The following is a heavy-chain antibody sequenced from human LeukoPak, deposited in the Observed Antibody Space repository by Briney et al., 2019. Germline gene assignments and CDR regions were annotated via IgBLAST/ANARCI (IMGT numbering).Heavy chain of an antibody. D-gene: IGHD3-3*01. Sequence: ASVKVSCKSSGYTFTSYGISWVRQAPGQGLEWVGWISAYNGNTNYAQKLQGRVTMTTDTSTSTAYMELRSLRSDDTAVYYCARVVLRDFWRGYYVYFAYWGQGTLVTVSS. CDR3: ARVVLRDFWRGYYVYFAY. J-gene: IGHJ4*02. CDR2: ISAYNGNT. CDR1: GYTFTSYG. V-gene: IGHV1-18*01.